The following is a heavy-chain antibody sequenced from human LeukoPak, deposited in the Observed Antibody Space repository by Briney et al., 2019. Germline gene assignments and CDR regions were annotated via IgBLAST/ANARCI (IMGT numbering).Heavy chain of an antibody. CDR1: GFTFSSSA. Sequence: GGSLRLSCAASGFTFSSSAMTWVRQAPGKGLEWVSGISDSGSSTYYADSVKGRFTISRDNSKNTLYLQMNSLRAEDTAVYYCAKSISRGKQQLVPGGRYYYYYYGMDVWGQGTTVTVSS. J-gene: IGHJ6*02. CDR2: ISDSGSST. CDR3: AKSISRGKQQLVPGGRYYYYYYGMDV. V-gene: IGHV3-23*01. D-gene: IGHD6-13*01.